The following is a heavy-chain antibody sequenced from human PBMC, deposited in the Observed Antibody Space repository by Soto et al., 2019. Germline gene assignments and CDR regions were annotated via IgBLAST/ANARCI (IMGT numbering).Heavy chain of an antibody. V-gene: IGHV4-30-4*01. CDR2: IYYSGST. CDR1: GGSISSGDYY. D-gene: IGHD3-22*01. CDR3: ARGGKYYYDSSGYYWTNDAFDI. J-gene: IGHJ3*02. Sequence: PSETLSLTCTVSGGSISSGDYYWSWIRQPPGKGLEWIGYIYYSGSTYYNPSLKSRVTISVDTSKNQFSLKLSSVTAADTAVYYCARGGKYYYDSSGYYWTNDAFDIWGQGPMVTVSS.